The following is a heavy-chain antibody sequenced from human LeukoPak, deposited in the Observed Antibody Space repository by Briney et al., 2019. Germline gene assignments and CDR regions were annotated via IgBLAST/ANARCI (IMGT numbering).Heavy chain of an antibody. Sequence: PGGSLRLSCAASGFTFSIYWMNWVRQTPGKGLEWVANIKHDGSEEYYVDSVKGRFTISRDNVKNSLYLQMNSLRSEDTAVYYCARVSSGYDYYYFYYMDVWGEGTTVTVSS. V-gene: IGHV3-7*01. CDR3: ARVSSGYDYYYFYYMDV. D-gene: IGHD5-12*01. CDR2: IKHDGSEE. CDR1: GFTFSIYW. J-gene: IGHJ6*03.